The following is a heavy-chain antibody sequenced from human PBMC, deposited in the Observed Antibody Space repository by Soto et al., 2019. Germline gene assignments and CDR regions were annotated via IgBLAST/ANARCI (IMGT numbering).Heavy chain of an antibody. J-gene: IGHJ4*02. CDR2: ISGSGGST. D-gene: IGHD3-22*01. V-gene: IGHV3-23*01. CDR1: GFTFSSYA. Sequence: GGSLRLSCAASGFTFSSYAMSWVRQAPGKGLEWVSAISGSGGSTYYADSVKGRFTISRDNSKNTLYLQMNSLRAEDTAVYYCARSSGLVDRNDYWGQGTLVTVSS. CDR3: ARSSGLVDRNDY.